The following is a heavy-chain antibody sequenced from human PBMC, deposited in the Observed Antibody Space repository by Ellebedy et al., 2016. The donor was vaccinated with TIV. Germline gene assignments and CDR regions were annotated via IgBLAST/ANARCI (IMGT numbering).Heavy chain of an antibody. CDR1: GFTFSNYW. J-gene: IGHJ4*02. Sequence: GESLKISCAASGFTFSNYWMSWVRQAPGKGLEWVANIKQDGSEKYYVDSVKGRFTISRDNSKNTLYLQMNSLREGDTAVYYCAKRYRSYFDYWGQGTLVTVSS. V-gene: IGHV3-7*01. D-gene: IGHD1-1*01. CDR2: IKQDGSEK. CDR3: AKRYRSYFDY.